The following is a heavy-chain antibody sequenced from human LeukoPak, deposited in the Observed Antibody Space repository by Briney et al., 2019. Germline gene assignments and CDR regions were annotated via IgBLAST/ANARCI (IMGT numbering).Heavy chain of an antibody. CDR3: ATTNDGGGYQWGDFFDF. V-gene: IGHV1-69*04. Sequence: SVKVPCKASGGTSNSHAISWVRRAPGQGLEWMGRIIPNLGTTNRAQNFQDRVTLTADKSTNTAYMELTSLTSDDTAVYYCATTNDGGGYQWGDFFDFWGQGTLVTVSS. J-gene: IGHJ4*02. D-gene: IGHD3-22*01. CDR2: IIPNLGTT. CDR1: GGTSNSHA.